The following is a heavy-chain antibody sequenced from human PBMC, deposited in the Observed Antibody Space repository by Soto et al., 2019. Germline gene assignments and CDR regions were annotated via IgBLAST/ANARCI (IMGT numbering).Heavy chain of an antibody. CDR1: GGSISSYY. CDR3: ARGLRRYYDSSGYFDY. CDR2: IYYSGST. V-gene: IGHV4-59*01. D-gene: IGHD3-22*01. J-gene: IGHJ4*02. Sequence: TLSLTCTVSGGSISSYYWSWIRQPPGKGLEWIGYIYYSGSTNYNPSLKSRVTISVDTSKNQFSLKLSSVTAADTAVYYCARGLRRYYDSSGYFDYWGQGTLVTVSS.